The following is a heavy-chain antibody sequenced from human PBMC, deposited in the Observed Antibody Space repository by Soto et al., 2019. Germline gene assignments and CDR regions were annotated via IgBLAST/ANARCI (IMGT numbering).Heavy chain of an antibody. CDR3: TTPNMTQAN. J-gene: IGHJ4*02. V-gene: IGHV3-15*01. Sequence: PGGSLRLSCAASGFTFSNAWMSWVRQAPGKGLEWVGRIKIKTDGGTTDYAAPVKGRFTISRDDSKNTLYLQMNSLKTEDTAVYYCTTPNMTQANWGRGTLVTAPQ. CDR2: IKIKTDGGTT. CDR1: GFTFSNAW.